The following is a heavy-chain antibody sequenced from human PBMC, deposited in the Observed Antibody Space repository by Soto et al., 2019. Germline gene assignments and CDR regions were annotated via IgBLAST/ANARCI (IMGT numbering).Heavy chain of an antibody. CDR3: ARVLWEEMATIILPQTTLDY. CDR2: ISYDGSNK. J-gene: IGHJ4*02. D-gene: IGHD5-12*01. CDR1: GFTFSSYA. V-gene: IGHV3-30-3*01. Sequence: QVQLVESGGGVVQPGRSLRLSCAASGFTFSSYAMHWVRQAPGKGLEWVAVISYDGSNKYYADSVKGRFTISRDNYRNTLYLQMNSLRAEDTAVYYCARVLWEEMATIILPQTTLDYWGQGTLVTVSS.